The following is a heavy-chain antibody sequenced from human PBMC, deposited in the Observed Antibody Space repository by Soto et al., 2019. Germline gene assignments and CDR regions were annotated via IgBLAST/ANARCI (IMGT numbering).Heavy chain of an antibody. J-gene: IGHJ3*02. CDR3: ARDQKPSEAFDI. CDR2: ISSSSSYI. CDR1: GFTFSSYS. V-gene: IGHV3-21*01. Sequence: GGSLRLSCAASGFTFSSYSMNWVRQAPGKGLEWVSSISSSSSYIYYADSVKGRFTISRDNAKNSLYLQMNSLRAEDTAVYYCARDQKPSEAFDIWGQGTRVTVSS.